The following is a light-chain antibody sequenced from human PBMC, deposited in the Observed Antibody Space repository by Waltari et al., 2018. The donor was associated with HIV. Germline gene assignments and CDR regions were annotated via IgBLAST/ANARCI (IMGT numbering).Light chain of an antibody. CDR1: PSGGRS. Sequence: IVLTQSPAALSVFPGQRATLSCRTSPSGGRSLAWYQQKPGQGPRLLVYGASTRATGVPARCSGDGSGTSFTLTISSLQPEDFAVYYCQYYNTWPPMYTCGQGTKLEI. CDR3: QYYNTWPPMYT. CDR2: GAS. V-gene: IGKV3-15*01. J-gene: IGKJ2*01.